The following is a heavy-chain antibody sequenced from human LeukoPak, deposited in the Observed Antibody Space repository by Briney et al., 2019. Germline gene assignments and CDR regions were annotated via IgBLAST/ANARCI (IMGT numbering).Heavy chain of an antibody. CDR2: INPSGGST. CDR3: ARAMEQQLVRYYFDY. Sequence: ASVKVSCKASGYTFTSYYMHWVRQAPGQGLEWMGIINPSGGSTSYAQKFQGRVTTTRDTSTSTVYMELSSLRSEDTAVYYCARAMEQQLVRYYFDYWGQGTLVTVSS. V-gene: IGHV1-46*01. D-gene: IGHD6-13*01. J-gene: IGHJ4*02. CDR1: GYTFTSYY.